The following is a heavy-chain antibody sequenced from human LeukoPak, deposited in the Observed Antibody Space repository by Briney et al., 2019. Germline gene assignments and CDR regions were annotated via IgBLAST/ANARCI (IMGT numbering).Heavy chain of an antibody. CDR3: TTDDGYNMYNWFDP. CDR2: IKSNIDGETS. D-gene: IGHD5-24*01. V-gene: IGHV3-15*01. J-gene: IGHJ5*02. CDR1: GLGFSNAW. Sequence: PGGSLRLSCEASGLGFSNAWMSWVRQAPGKGLERVGRIKSNIDGETSIYAAPVKGRFTISRDDTKNSLYLQMNSLKTEDTTVSYCTTDDGYNMYNWFDPWGQGTLVTVSS.